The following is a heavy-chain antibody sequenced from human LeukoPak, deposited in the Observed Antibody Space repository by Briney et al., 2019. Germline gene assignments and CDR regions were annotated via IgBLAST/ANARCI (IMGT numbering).Heavy chain of an antibody. D-gene: IGHD1-26*01. V-gene: IGHV3-11*01. CDR3: AGGTYYFDF. CDR2: ISSSGSTI. J-gene: IGHJ4*02. Sequence: PGGSLRLSCAASGFTFSDYYMSWLRQAPGKGAEWVSYISSSGSTIDYADSVKGRFTISRDNAKNSLYLQKNSLRAEDTAVYFCAGGTYYFDFWGQGTLVTVSS. CDR1: GFTFSDYY.